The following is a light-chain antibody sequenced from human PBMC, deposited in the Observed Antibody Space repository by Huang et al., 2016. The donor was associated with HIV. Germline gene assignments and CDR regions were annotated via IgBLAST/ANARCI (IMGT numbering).Light chain of an antibody. J-gene: IGKJ1*01. V-gene: IGKV3-15*01. CDR1: QSLYSH. CDR2: GAS. CDR3: QQYIKWPRT. Sequence: EIVLTQSPANLSVSPGESANLSCRASQSLYSHFDWFQQKPAQPPRLLIYGASARATGTPARFSGSESGKECTLTISSLQAEDSGIYYCQQYIKWPRTFGQGTKVEIK.